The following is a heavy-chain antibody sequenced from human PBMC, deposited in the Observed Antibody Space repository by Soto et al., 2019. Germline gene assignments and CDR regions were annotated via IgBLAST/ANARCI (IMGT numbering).Heavy chain of an antibody. J-gene: IGHJ4*02. CDR3: AIASLPYCSGGSCSIGFDY. V-gene: IGHV1-18*01. Sequence: ASVKVSCKASGYTFTSHGISWVRQAPGQGLEWMGWISAYNGNTNYAQKLQGRVTMTTDTSTSTAYMELRSLRSDDTAVYYCAIASLPYCSGGSCSIGFDYWGQGTLVTVSS. D-gene: IGHD2-15*01. CDR1: GYTFTSHG. CDR2: ISAYNGNT.